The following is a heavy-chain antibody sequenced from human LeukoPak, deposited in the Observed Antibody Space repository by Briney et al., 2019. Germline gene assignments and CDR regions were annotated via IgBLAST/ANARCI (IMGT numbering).Heavy chain of an antibody. D-gene: IGHD2-2*01. CDR1: GFTFSSYG. CDR3: AKDYCSSTSCYFYYYMDV. CDR2: IRYDGSNK. V-gene: IGHV3-30*02. J-gene: IGHJ6*03. Sequence: PGGSLRLSCAASGFTFSSYGMHWVRQAPGKGLEWVAFIRYDGSNKYYADSVKGRFSISRDNSKNTLYLQMNSLRAEDTAVYYCAKDYCSSTSCYFYYYMDVWGKGTTVTVSS.